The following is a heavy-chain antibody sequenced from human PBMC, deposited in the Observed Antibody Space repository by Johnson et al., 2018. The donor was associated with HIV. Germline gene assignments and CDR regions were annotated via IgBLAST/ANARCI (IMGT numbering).Heavy chain of an antibody. V-gene: IGHV3-30-3*01. CDR1: GFTFSNYA. Sequence: VQLLESGGGVVQPGRSLRLSCAASGFTFSNYAMHWVRQAPGKGLEWVAVISYDGSNKYYADSVKGRFTISRDNSKNTLYLQMNRLRAEDTAVYYCAKGGVEYSSTWFDAFDIWGPGTMVTVSS. CDR2: ISYDGSNK. CDR3: AKGGVEYSSTWFDAFDI. D-gene: IGHD6-13*01. J-gene: IGHJ3*02.